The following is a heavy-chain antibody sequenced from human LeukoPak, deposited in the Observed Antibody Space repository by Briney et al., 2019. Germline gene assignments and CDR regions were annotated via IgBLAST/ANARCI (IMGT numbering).Heavy chain of an antibody. Sequence: AGSLRLSCAASRFTFSDYYMSWIRQAPGKGLEWVGHIKSNVDGGTTGYAAPVKGRFPISRDDSRNTLFLQMNSLKTEDTGVYHCTTELVLWYGVRCFHDWGQGTPVTVS. CDR2: IKSNVDGGTT. D-gene: IGHD3-10*01. CDR3: TTELVLWYGVRCFHD. J-gene: IGHJ4*02. CDR1: RFTFSDYY. V-gene: IGHV3-15*01.